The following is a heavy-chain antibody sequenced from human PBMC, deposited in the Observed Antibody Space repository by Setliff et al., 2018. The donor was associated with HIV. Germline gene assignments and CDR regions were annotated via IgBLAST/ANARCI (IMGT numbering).Heavy chain of an antibody. J-gene: IGHJ5*02. CDR2: IIPMYGVT. Sequence: SVKVSCKASGGTFSSYVISWVRQAPGQGPEWMGGIIPMYGVTNYAQKFQGRVTITTDESTSTAYMELSSLRSEDTAVYYCALPYCSGGNCWSSASLPPVGWFDPWAREPWSPSPQ. CDR1: GGTFSSYV. CDR3: ALPYCSGGNCWSSASLPPVGWFDP. V-gene: IGHV1-69*05. D-gene: IGHD2-15*01.